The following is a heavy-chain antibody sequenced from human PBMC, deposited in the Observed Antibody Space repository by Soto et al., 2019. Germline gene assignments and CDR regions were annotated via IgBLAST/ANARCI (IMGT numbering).Heavy chain of an antibody. Sequence: ASVKVSCKASGYTFTSYAMHWVRQAPGQRLEWMGWINAGNGNTKYSQKFQGRVTITADKSTSTAYMELSSLRSEDTAVYYCARVGGVSCSSTSRYRNYYYGMDVWGQGTTVTVSS. V-gene: IGHV1-3*01. CDR1: GYTFTSYA. CDR2: INAGNGNT. CDR3: ARVGGVSCSSTSRYRNYYYGMDV. D-gene: IGHD2-2*01. J-gene: IGHJ6*02.